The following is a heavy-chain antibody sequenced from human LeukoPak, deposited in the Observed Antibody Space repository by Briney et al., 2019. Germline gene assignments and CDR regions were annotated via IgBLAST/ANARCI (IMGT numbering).Heavy chain of an antibody. CDR3: AKDSSQGGDYFDY. D-gene: IGHD3-16*01. J-gene: IGHJ4*02. Sequence: PGGSLTLTCAASGITLSSYARSWVRQAPGKGLEWVGAINCSGVITYYPDSVKGRFTISRDNSKNTVYLQMNSVRAEDTAIYYCAKDSSQGGDYFDYWGQGTLVTVSS. CDR2: INCSGVIT. CDR1: GITLSSYA. V-gene: IGHV3-23*01.